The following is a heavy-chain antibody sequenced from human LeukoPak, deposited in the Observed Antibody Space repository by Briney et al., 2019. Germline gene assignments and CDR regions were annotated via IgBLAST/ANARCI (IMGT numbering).Heavy chain of an antibody. CDR1: GFTFSSYW. CDR2: INSDGSTT. D-gene: IGHD3-10*01. V-gene: IGHV3-74*01. Sequence: GGSLRLSCGASGFTFSSYWMHWVRQAPGKGLVWISRINSDGSTTSYADSVKGRFTIPRDNAKNTLYLQMNSLRAEDTAVYYCARGNYYGQDYWGQGTLVTVSS. CDR3: ARGNYYGQDY. J-gene: IGHJ4*02.